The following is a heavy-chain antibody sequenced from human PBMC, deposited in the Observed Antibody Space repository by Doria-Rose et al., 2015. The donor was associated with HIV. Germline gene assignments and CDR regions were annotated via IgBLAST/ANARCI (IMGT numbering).Heavy chain of an antibody. J-gene: IGHJ4*02. CDR3: ARIKSSRWYHKYYFDF. CDR1: GGSLSSPGMG. CDR2: IFSDDER. Sequence: ESGPVLVKPTETLTLTCTVSGGSLSSPGMGVSWIRQPPGKALEWLANIFSDDERSYKTSLKSRLTTSRDTSKSHVVLTMTDMDPVDTATYYCARIKSSRWYHKYYFDFWGQGTLVIVSA. D-gene: IGHD6-13*01. V-gene: IGHV2-26*01.